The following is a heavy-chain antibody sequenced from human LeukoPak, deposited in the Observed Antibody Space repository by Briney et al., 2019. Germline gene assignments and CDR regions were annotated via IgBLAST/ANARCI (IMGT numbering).Heavy chain of an antibody. CDR2: IIPILGIA. V-gene: IGHV1-69*04. J-gene: IGHJ4*02. CDR3: ARDGLSATDGYNAGYYFDY. Sequence: SVKVSCKASGGTSSSYAISWVRQAPGQGLEWMGRIIPILGIANYAQKFQGRVTITADKSTSTAYMELSSLRSEDTAVYYCARDGLSATDGYNAGYYFDYWGQGTLVTVSS. CDR1: GGTSSSYA. D-gene: IGHD5-24*01.